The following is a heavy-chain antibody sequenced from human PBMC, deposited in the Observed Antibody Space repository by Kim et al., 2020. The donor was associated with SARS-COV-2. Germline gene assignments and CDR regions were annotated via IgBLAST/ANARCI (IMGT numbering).Heavy chain of an antibody. V-gene: IGHV1-2*04. CDR3: ARDGRWEWLLSGGYYYGMDV. D-gene: IGHD3-3*01. J-gene: IGHJ6*02. CDR2: INPNSGGT. Sequence: ASVKVSCKASGYTFTGYYMHWVRQAPGQGLEWMGWINPNSGGTNYAQKFQGWVTMTRDTSISTAYMELSRLRSDDTAVYYCARDGRWEWLLSGGYYYGMDVWGQGTTVTVSS. CDR1: GYTFTGYY.